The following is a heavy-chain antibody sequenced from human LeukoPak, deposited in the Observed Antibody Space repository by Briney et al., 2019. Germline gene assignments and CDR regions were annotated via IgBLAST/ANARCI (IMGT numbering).Heavy chain of an antibody. CDR1: GYTFTSYY. CDR3: ARDDGDYVLHY. Sequence: ASVKVSCKASGYTFTSYYMHWVRQAPGQGLEWMGIINPSGGSTSYAQKFQGRVTMTRDMSTSTVYMELSSLRSEDTAVYYCARDDGDYVLHYWGQGTLVTVSS. V-gene: IGHV1-46*01. J-gene: IGHJ4*02. CDR2: INPSGGST. D-gene: IGHD4-17*01.